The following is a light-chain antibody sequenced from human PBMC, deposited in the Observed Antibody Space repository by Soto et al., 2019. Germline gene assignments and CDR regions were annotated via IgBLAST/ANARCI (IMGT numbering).Light chain of an antibody. J-gene: IGKJ2*01. Sequence: DIQMTQSPSSLSASVGDRVTVTCQASQDIANYLNWYQQKPGKAPKLLIYDASNLDTEVPSRFSGSGSGTDFTFTINSLRPEDIATYYCQQVHNLPYTFGQGTKLEIK. CDR2: DAS. CDR3: QQVHNLPYT. V-gene: IGKV1-33*01. CDR1: QDIANY.